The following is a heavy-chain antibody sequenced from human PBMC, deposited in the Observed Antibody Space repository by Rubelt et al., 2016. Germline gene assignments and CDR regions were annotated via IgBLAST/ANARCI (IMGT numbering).Heavy chain of an antibody. V-gene: IGHV3-33*01. CDR2: IWYDGRNK. D-gene: IGHD6-13*01. J-gene: IGHJ4*02. CDR3: ARKGNSRKFDY. CDR1: GFTFSSYG. Sequence: GFTFSSYGMHWVSQAPGKGRGWVAVIWYDGRNKYYADSVKGRFTVSRDNSKNTLYLQMNSRRADDTAIYYCARKGNSRKFDYWGQGKLVTVSS.